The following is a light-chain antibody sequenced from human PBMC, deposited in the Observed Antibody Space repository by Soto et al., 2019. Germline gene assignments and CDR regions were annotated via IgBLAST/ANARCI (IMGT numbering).Light chain of an antibody. V-gene: IGLV1-44*01. CDR1: TSNIGRNA. CDR3: AAWDDTLRARV. CDR2: SND. Sequence: QSVLAQPPSASGTPGPRVTISCSGSTSNIGRNAVTWYQQVPGTAPQCLIYSNDQRPSGVPDRISGSRSGTSASLAISGLQSGDEAEYYCAAWDDTLRARVFGGGTKLTVL. J-gene: IGLJ2*01.